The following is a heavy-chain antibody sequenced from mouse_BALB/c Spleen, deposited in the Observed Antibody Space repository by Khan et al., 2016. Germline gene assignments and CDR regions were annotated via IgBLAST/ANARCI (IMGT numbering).Heavy chain of an antibody. CDR2: ISYSGYT. D-gene: IGHD2-3*01. J-gene: IGHJ3*01. CDR1: GYSITSDYA. Sequence: VQLKESGPGLVKPSQSLSLTCTVTGYSITSDYAWNWIRQFPGNKLEWMGYISYSGYTNYNPSLKSRISITRDTSKNQFFLQLNSVTTEDTATYYCAYDCYYAWFTYWGQGTLVTVSA. V-gene: IGHV3-2*02. CDR3: AYDCYYAWFTY.